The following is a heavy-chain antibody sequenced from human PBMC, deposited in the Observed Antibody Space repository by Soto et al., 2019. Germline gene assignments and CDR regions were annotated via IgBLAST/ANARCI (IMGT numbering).Heavy chain of an antibody. V-gene: IGHV4-34*01. CDR1: GGSFSGYY. Sequence: SETLSLTCAVYGGSFSGYYWSWIRQPPGKGLEWIGEINHSGSTNYNPSLKSRVTISVDTSKNQFSLKLSSVTAADTAVYYCARGRYCSSTSCCTDAFDIWGQGTMVTVSS. CDR3: ARGRYCSSTSCCTDAFDI. J-gene: IGHJ3*02. CDR2: INHSGST. D-gene: IGHD2-2*02.